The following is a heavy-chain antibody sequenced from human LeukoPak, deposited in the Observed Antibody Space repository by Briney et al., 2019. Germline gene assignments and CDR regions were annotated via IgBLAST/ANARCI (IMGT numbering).Heavy chain of an antibody. J-gene: IGHJ4*02. CDR3: AGPRFEWELYFDY. D-gene: IGHD1-26*01. CDR2: INHSGST. Sequence: PSETLSLTCAVYGGSFSGYYWSWIRQPPGKGLEWIGEINHSGSTNYNPSLKSRVTISVDTSKNQFSLKLSSVTAADTAVYCCAGPRFEWELYFDYWGQGTLVTVSS. V-gene: IGHV4-34*01. CDR1: GGSFSGYY.